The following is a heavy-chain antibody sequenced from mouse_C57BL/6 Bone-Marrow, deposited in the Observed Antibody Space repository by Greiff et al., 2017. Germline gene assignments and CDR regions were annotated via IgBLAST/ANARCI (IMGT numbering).Heavy chain of an antibody. CDR3: ARHQIYYGYDGGVFDY. Sequence: EVQGVESGGDLVKPGGSLKLSCAASGFTFSSYGMSWVRQTPDKRLEWVATISSGGSYTYYPDSVKGRFTISRDNAKNTLYLQMSSLKSEDTAMYYCARHQIYYGYDGGVFDYWGQGTTLTVSS. V-gene: IGHV5-6*01. CDR1: GFTFSSYG. CDR2: ISSGGSYT. D-gene: IGHD2-2*01. J-gene: IGHJ2*01.